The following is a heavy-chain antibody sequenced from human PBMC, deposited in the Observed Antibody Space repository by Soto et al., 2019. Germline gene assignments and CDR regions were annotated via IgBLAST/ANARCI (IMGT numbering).Heavy chain of an antibody. CDR1: GDSISSADYY. CDR2: IYYSGST. CDR3: ARVNRGKYGAFDY. V-gene: IGHV4-30-4*01. Sequence: PSETLSLTCTVSGDSISSADYYWSWIRQPPGKGLEWIGYIYYSGSTNYIPSLKSRLTISLDTSKTQFSLKLNSVTAADTAVDYCARVNRGKYGAFDYWGQGTLVTVSS. D-gene: IGHD1-26*01. J-gene: IGHJ4*02.